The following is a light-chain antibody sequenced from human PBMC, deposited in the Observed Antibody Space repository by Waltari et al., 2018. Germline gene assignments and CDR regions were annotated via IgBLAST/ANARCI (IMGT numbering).Light chain of an antibody. CDR1: QSIRKW. CDR2: EAS. CDR3: QQYNSYSLLT. J-gene: IGKJ4*01. V-gene: IGKV1-5*03. Sequence: DIRMTQSPSTLSASAGDTVIISCRASQSIRKWLAWYQQKPGKAPNLLIYEASTLQSGVPSRFSGTGSGTDFTLTISSLQPDDFATYYCQQYNSYSLLTFGGGTKVEIK.